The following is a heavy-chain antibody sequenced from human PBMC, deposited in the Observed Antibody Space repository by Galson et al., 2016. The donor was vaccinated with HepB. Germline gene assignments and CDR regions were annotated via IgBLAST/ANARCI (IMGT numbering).Heavy chain of an antibody. V-gene: IGHV1-2*04. CDR2: INPNSGGT. D-gene: IGHD3-10*02. CDR3: AREIGLFSLDV. J-gene: IGHJ6*02. Sequence: SVKVSCKASGYRFTGYYIHWVRQAPGQGPEWMGWINPNSGGTNYVEKFKGWVTMTRDTSISTAYMELSRLKFDDTAVYYCAREIGLFSLDVWGQGTTVTVSS. CDR1: GYRFTGYY.